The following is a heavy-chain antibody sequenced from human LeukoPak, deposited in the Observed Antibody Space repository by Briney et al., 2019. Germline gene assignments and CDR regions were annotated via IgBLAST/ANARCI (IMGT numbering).Heavy chain of an antibody. J-gene: IGHJ4*02. V-gene: IGHV3-23*01. CDR3: AKGYGGNMDY. CDR1: GFTFNSNG. CDR2: ISASGGTT. Sequence: GGSLRLSCAASGFTFNSNGMTCVRQAPGKGLEWVSSISASGGTTYYADSVKGRFTISRDNSKNTLYLQMDSLRAEDTAVYYCAKGYGGNMDYWGQGTLVTVSS. D-gene: IGHD4-23*01.